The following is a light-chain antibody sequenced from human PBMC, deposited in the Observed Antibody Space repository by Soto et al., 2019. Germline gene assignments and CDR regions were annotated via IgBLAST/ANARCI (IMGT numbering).Light chain of an antibody. CDR1: QSVSTY. J-gene: IGKJ4*01. V-gene: IGKV3-11*01. Sequence: EIVLTQSPATLSMSPGERATLACRASQSVSTYLAWYQQKPGQAPRLLIFDASNRASGIPSRFSGSGSGTTFTLTIRRLEPEDFAVYFCQQRSHWPPLTFGGGTKVEIK. CDR2: DAS. CDR3: QQRSHWPPLT.